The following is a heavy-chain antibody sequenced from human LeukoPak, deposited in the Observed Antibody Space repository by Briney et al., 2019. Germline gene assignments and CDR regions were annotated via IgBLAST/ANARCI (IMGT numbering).Heavy chain of an antibody. CDR2: ISRTGNSI. CDR3: ARGPYSSNWYVDY. D-gene: IGHD6-13*01. CDR1: GFTLSSYE. Sequence: PGGSLRLSCAASGFTLSSYEMNWVRLAPGKGLEWISYISRTGNSIYYADSVKGRFTISRDSAKNSLYLQMNSLRAEDTAVYYCARGPYSSNWYVDYWGQRTLVTVAS. J-gene: IGHJ4*02. V-gene: IGHV3-48*03.